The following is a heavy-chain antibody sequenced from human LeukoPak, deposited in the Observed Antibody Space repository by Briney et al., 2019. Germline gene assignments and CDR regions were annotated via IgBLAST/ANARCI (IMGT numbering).Heavy chain of an antibody. CDR3: ARDSLSPVAATPRLDY. D-gene: IGHD6-19*01. CDR2: ISGYNGDT. V-gene: IGHV1-18*01. CDR1: GYIFTTYG. Sequence: ASVKVSCEASGYIFTTYGISWVRQAPGQGLEWMGWISGYNGDTKYAQKLQGRVTMTIDTSTSTAYMELRSLRSNDTAVFYCARDSLSPVAATPRLDYWGQGTLVTVSS. J-gene: IGHJ4*02.